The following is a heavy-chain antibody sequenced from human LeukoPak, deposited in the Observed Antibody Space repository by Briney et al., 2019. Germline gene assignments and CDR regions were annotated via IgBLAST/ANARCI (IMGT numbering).Heavy chain of an antibody. V-gene: IGHV3-53*01. J-gene: IGHJ4*02. CDR1: GFTVSGNY. D-gene: IGHD6-6*01. CDR2: IYSGGST. CDR3: ARGARATGGLDY. Sequence: GGSLRLSCATSGFTVSGNYMSWVRQGPGKGLEWVSVIYSGGSTYYADSVKGRFTISRDNSKNTLYLQMNSLRAEDTAVYYCARGARATGGLDYWGQGTLVTVSS.